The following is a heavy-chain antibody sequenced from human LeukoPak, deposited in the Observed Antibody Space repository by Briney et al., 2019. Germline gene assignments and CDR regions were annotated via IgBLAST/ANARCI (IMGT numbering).Heavy chain of an antibody. CDR2: ISGGGGTT. CDR1: GFTFSSYA. J-gene: IGHJ4*02. D-gene: IGHD4-17*01. V-gene: IGHV3-23*01. CDR3: AKDLYGDYSKY. Sequence: PGGSLRLSCAASGFTFSSYAMNWVRQAPGKGLEWVSAISGGGGTTYYADSVKGRFTISRDNSKNTLFLQMNSLRAEDTAVYYCAKDLYGDYSKYWGQGTLVTVSS.